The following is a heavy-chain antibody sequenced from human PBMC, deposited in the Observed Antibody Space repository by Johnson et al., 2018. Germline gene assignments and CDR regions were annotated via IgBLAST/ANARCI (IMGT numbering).Heavy chain of an antibody. J-gene: IGHJ6*02. V-gene: IGHV3-33*01. CDR1: GFTFSSYA. CDR3: ARDQFDDSTYYYGMGG. CDR2: IWYDGTSK. Sequence: QVQLVQSGGGVVQPGTSLRLSCAASGFTFSSYAMHWVRQAPGKGLEWVAVIWYDGTSKYYADSVKGRFTISRDNSKNTLYLQMNSLRAEDTAVYYCARDQFDDSTYYYGMGGWGQGTTVTVSS. D-gene: IGHD2-21*02.